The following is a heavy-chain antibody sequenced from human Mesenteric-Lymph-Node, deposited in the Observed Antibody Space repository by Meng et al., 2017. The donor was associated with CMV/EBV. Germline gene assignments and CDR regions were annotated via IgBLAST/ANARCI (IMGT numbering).Heavy chain of an antibody. CDR2: ISNNGGN. D-gene: IGHD2-21*01. CDR3: AIASWGLNWFDP. J-gene: IGHJ5*02. V-gene: IGHV4-34*01. Sequence: LTCAVYGGSFSSNCWSWIRQPAGEGVAWIRKISNNGGNKYDASVRSRISRSEDTSKIQFSLKLSTVADTDAAVCYCAIASWGLNWFDPWGQGTLVTVSS. CDR1: GGSFSSNC.